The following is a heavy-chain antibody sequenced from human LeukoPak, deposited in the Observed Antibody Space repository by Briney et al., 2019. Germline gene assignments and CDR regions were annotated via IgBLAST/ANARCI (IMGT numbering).Heavy chain of an antibody. CDR3: ARVRDRMTTVTVFDY. CDR1: GGSISSSSYY. D-gene: IGHD4-17*01. V-gene: IGHV4-39*07. Sequence: PSETLSLTCTVSGGSISSSSYYWGWIRQPPGKGLGWIGSIYYSGSTYYNPSLKSRVTISVDTSKNQFSLKLSSVTAADTAVYYCARVRDRMTTVTVFDYWGQGTLVTVSS. J-gene: IGHJ4*02. CDR2: IYYSGST.